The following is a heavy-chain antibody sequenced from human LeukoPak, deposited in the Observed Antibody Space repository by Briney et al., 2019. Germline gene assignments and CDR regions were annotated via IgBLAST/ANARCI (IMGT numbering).Heavy chain of an antibody. Sequence: SETLSLTCTVSGDTIGGKYWTWIRQSAGKGLEWIGRIYSSGSTSYNPSLKSRVTMSVDTSKNQFSLKVSSVTAADTAVYYCARGGTWVGAGLDYWGQGTLVTVSS. D-gene: IGHD1-26*01. V-gene: IGHV4-4*07. CDR3: ARGGTWVGAGLDY. CDR2: IYSSGST. CDR1: GDTIGGKY. J-gene: IGHJ4*02.